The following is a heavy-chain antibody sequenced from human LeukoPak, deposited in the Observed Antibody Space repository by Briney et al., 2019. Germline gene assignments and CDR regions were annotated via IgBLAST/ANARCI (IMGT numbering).Heavy chain of an antibody. D-gene: IGHD1-26*01. CDR1: GFTFSSYE. V-gene: IGHV3-23*01. CDR2: IRGSGGST. CDR3: AKTGGSPYYFDY. J-gene: IGHJ4*02. Sequence: GGSLRLSCAASGFTFSSYEMNWVRQAPGKGLEWVSTIRGSGGSTSYADSVKGRFTISRDNSNNTLYLQMNSLRAEDTAVYYCAKTGGSPYYFDYWGQGTLVTVSS.